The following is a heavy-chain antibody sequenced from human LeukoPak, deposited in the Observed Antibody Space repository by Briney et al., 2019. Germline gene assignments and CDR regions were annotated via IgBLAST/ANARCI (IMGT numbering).Heavy chain of an antibody. J-gene: IGHJ5*02. CDR3: ATDPFSPVTIMVTS. V-gene: IGHV1-24*01. CDR1: GYTLTELS. Sequence: GASVKVSCKVSGYTLTELSMHWVRQAPGKGLEWMGGFDLEDGKTIYAQKFQGRVTMTEDTSTDTAYMELSSLRSEDTAVYYCATDPFSPVTIMVTSWGQGTLLTVSS. D-gene: IGHD3-9*01. CDR2: FDLEDGKT.